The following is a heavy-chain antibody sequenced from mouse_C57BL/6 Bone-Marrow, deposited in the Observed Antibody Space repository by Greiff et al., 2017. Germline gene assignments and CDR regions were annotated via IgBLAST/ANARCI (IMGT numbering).Heavy chain of an antibody. J-gene: IGHJ3*01. CDR2: IDPNSGGT. V-gene: IGHV1-72*01. CDR1: GYTFTSYW. Sequence: QVQLQQPGAELVKPGASVKLSCKASGYTFTSYWMHWVKQRPGRGLEWIGRIDPNSGGTKYNEKFKSKATLTVDKPSSTAYMQLSSLTSEDSAVYYCARTFLFSTTGGGFAYWGQGTLVTVSA. D-gene: IGHD1-1*01. CDR3: ARTFLFSTTGGGFAY.